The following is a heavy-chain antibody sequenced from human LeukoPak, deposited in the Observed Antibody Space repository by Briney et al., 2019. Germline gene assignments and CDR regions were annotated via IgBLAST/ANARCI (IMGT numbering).Heavy chain of an antibody. D-gene: IGHD2-2*01. CDR3: AKSPYCSSTSCSKGDYYMDV. Sequence: GGSLRLSCAASGFTVSSNYMSWVRQAPGKGLEWVSVIYSGGSTYYADSVKGRFTISRDNSKNTLYLQMNSLRAEDTAVYYCAKSPYCSSTSCSKGDYYMDVWGKGTTVTVSS. CDR2: IYSGGST. CDR1: GFTVSSNY. J-gene: IGHJ6*03. V-gene: IGHV3-66*01.